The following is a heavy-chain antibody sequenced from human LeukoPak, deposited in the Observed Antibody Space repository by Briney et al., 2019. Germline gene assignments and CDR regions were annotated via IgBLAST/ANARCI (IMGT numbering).Heavy chain of an antibody. CDR3: AKTDYGDRSLDY. D-gene: IGHD4-17*01. V-gene: IGHV3-30*18. CDR1: GFTFSNYA. CDR2: ISYDGGNN. Sequence: GRSLRLSCAASGFTFSNYAMHWVRQAPGKGLEWVAIISYDGGNNYYADSVKGRFTISRDNSKNTLFLQMNSLRAEDTAVYYCAKTDYGDRSLDYWGQGTLVTVSS. J-gene: IGHJ4*02.